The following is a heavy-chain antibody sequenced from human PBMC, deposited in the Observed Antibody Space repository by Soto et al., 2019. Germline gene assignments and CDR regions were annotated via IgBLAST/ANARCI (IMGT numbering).Heavy chain of an antibody. CDR2: IFYSGNT. CDR1: GGYITSYY. D-gene: IGHD4-17*01. CDR3: ARDSGYGDPFDY. J-gene: IGHJ4*02. Sequence: QVQLQESGPGLVKPSETLSLTCTVSGGYITSYYWSWIRQPPGKGLEWIGYIFYSGNTNYNPSLRSRVTISVDTSKNQFYLKLSSVTATDTAVYYCARDSGYGDPFDYWGQGTLVTVSS. V-gene: IGHV4-59*01.